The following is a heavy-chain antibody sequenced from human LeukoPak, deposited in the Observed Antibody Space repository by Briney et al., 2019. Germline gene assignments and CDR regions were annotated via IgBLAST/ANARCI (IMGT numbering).Heavy chain of an antibody. CDR1: GGSISSYY. J-gene: IGHJ4*02. V-gene: IGHV4-59*01. D-gene: IGHD4-17*01. CDR3: ARGGDGDLFDY. CDR2: IYYSGST. Sequence: SETLSLTCTVSGGSISSYYWSWIRQPPGKGLEWIGYIYYSGSTNYNPSLKSRVTISVDTSKNQFSLKLSSVTAADTAVYYCARGGDGDLFDYWGQGTLVTVSS.